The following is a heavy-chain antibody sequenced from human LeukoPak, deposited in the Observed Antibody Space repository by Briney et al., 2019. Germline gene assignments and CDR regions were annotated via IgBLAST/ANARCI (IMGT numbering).Heavy chain of an antibody. D-gene: IGHD3-10*01. J-gene: IGHJ4*02. CDR3: ARAYGSGSSYHPDY. V-gene: IGHV1-2*02. Sequence: ASVKVSCKASGYTFTAYYMHWVRQAPGQGLEWMGWINPNSGGTSSSQKFQDRVTLTRDTSISTAYMELGSLRSDDTAIYYYARAYGSGSSYHPDYWGQGTLVTVSS. CDR2: INPNSGGT. CDR1: GYTFTAYY.